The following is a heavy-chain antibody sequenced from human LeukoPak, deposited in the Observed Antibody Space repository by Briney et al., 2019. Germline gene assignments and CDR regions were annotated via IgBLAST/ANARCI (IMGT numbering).Heavy chain of an antibody. Sequence: ASVTVSCTASGYTFTSYGISWVRQAPGQGLEWMGWISAYNGNTNYAQKLQGRVTMTTDTSTSTAYMELTSLRSDDTAVYYCAITFDQLLFDYWGQGTLVTVSS. J-gene: IGHJ4*02. D-gene: IGHD2-2*01. CDR2: ISAYNGNT. V-gene: IGHV1-18*04. CDR3: AITFDQLLFDY. CDR1: GYTFTSYG.